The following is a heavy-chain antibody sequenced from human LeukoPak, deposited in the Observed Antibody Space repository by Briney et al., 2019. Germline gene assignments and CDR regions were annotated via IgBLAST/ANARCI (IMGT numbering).Heavy chain of an antibody. CDR2: IWYDGSNS. J-gene: IGHJ4*02. V-gene: IGHV3-33*01. Sequence: GGSLRLSCAASGFTFSRYGMHWVRQAPGKGLEWVTLIWYDGSNSYYADSVKGRFTISRDNSKNTLYLQMNSLRAEDTAVYYCARSIAAVGDFFDYWGQGTLVTVSS. CDR1: GFTFSRYG. CDR3: ARSIAAVGDFFDY. D-gene: IGHD6-13*01.